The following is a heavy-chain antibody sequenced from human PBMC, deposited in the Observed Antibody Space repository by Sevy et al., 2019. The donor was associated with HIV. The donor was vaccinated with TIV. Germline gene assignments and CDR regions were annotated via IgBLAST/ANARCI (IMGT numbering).Heavy chain of an antibody. D-gene: IGHD1-26*01. CDR1: GDSVSRNSGS. J-gene: IGHJ4*02. CDR3: VRDVRSGSFSRGFDY. V-gene: IGHV6-1*01. Sequence: HTLSLTCAISGDSVSRNSGSWNWIRQSPSRGLEWLGRAYYTSKWYYDYSASLKSRLSINPDTSKNQFSLQLNSVTPEDTAVYYCVRDVRSGSFSRGFDYWGQGTLVTVSS. CDR2: AYYTSKWYY.